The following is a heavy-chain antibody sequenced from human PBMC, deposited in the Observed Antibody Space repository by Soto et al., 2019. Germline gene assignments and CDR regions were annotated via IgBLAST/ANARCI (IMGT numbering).Heavy chain of an antibody. J-gene: IGHJ5*02. D-gene: IGHD6-19*01. CDR1: GGSISSGDYY. CDR3: ASEHSSGWGGWFDP. Sequence: QVQLQESGPGLVKPSQTLSLTCTVSGGSISSGDYYWSWIRQPPGKGLEWIGYIYYSGSTYHNPSLKSRVTLSLDPSKTQFPPKLSSVTAADPAVYYCASEHSSGWGGWFDPWGQGTLVTVSS. CDR2: IYYSGST. V-gene: IGHV4-30-4*01.